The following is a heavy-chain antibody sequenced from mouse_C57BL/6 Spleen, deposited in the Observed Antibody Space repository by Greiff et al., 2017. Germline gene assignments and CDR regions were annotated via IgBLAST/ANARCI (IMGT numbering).Heavy chain of an antibody. V-gene: IGHV7-3*01. D-gene: IGHD2-5*01. CDR1: GFTFTDYY. CDR2: ISNKANGYTT. J-gene: IGHJ4*01. Sequence: EVKVVESGGGLVQPGGSLSLSCAASGFTFTDYYMSWVRQPPGKALEWLGFISNKANGYTTEYSASVKGRFTISRDNSQSILYLPMNALRAEDSATYYCARYRGSNYGGDAMDYWGQGTSVTVSS. CDR3: ARYRGSNYGGDAMDY.